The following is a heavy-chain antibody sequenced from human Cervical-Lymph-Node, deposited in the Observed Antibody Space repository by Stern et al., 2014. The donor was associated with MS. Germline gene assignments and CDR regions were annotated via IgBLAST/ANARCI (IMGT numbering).Heavy chain of an antibody. V-gene: IGHV3-21*01. CDR3: VRDPITMVRGVIY. J-gene: IGHJ4*02. CDR2: ISSSSSYI. Sequence: EVQLVESGGGLVKPGGSLRLSCAASGFTFSSYSMNWVRQDPGKGLEWVSSISSSSSYIYYADSVKGRFTISRDNAKNSLYLQMNSLRAEDTAVYYCVRDPITMVRGVIYWGQGTLVKVSS. CDR1: GFTFSSYS. D-gene: IGHD3-10*01.